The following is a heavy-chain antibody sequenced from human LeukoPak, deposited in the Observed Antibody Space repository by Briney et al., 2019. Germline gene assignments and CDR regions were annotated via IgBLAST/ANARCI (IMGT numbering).Heavy chain of an antibody. CDR1: GFTFSSYA. D-gene: IGHD2-15*01. J-gene: IGHJ4*02. CDR2: ISYDGSNK. V-gene: IGHV3-30-3*01. Sequence: GGSLRLSCAASGFTFSSYAMHWVRQAPGKGLEWVAVISYDGSNKYYADSVKGRFTISRDNSKNTLYLQMNSLRAEDTAVYYCARDGPLGYCSGGSCYSEGFDYWGQGTLVTVSS. CDR3: ARDGPLGYCSGGSCYSEGFDY.